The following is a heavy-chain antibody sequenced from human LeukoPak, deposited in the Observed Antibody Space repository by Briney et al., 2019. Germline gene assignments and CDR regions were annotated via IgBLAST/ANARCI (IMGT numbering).Heavy chain of an antibody. Sequence: SETLSLTCTVSGGSISSYYWSWIRQPPGKGLEWIGYIYYSGSTNYNPSLKSRVTISVDTSKNQFSLKLSSVTAADTAVYYCAGISITTLGWDAFDIWGQGTMVTVSS. CDR3: AGISITTLGWDAFDI. CDR2: IYYSGST. D-gene: IGHD3-3*01. CDR1: GGSISSYY. J-gene: IGHJ3*02. V-gene: IGHV4-59*01.